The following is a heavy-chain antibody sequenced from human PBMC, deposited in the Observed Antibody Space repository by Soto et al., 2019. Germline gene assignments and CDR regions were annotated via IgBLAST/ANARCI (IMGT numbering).Heavy chain of an antibody. CDR1: GYSFSSHW. V-gene: IGHV5-51*01. J-gene: IGHJ4*02. Sequence: GESLKISCKTFGYSFSSHWIGWVRQMPGKGLEWMGIIYPADSDTRYSPTFQGQVTFSADKSVSTAYLQWSSLKASDTAVYHCAREMGASPTPFDYWGQGTQVTVSS. CDR3: AREMGASPTPFDY. CDR2: IYPADSDT. D-gene: IGHD1-26*01.